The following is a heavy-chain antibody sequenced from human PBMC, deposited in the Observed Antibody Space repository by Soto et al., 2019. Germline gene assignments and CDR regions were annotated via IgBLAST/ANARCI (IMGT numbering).Heavy chain of an antibody. CDR1: GYTFTSYG. CDR3: AGFDDYVWGHDPLDI. CDR2: SSASNGNT. D-gene: IGHD3-16*01. Sequence: APVKVSCKASGYTFTSYGISWVRQAPGEGLEWMGWSSASNGNTNYAQKLQGRVTMTTDTATSTAYMELRNLRSDHTAVYYCAGFDDYVWGHDPLDISGQRTMVIVS. V-gene: IGHV1-18*04. J-gene: IGHJ3*02.